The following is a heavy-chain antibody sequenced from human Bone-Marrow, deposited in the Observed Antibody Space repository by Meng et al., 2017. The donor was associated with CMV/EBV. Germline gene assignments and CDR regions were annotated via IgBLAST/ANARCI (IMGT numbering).Heavy chain of an antibody. V-gene: IGHV1-2*06. CDR1: GYTFVGHY. CDR3: TRTWIDSFTPDFDY. CDR2: INPKSAGT. D-gene: IGHD2-2*03. Sequence: QVQRGQSGRGAKKPGASVKVSCKTSGYTFVGHYIHWVRQAPGQGLEWMGRINPKSAGTDYVEKFQGRVTMTRDTSNTIVYMELSRLTADDTAVYYCTRTWIDSFTPDFDYWGQGSLVTVSS. J-gene: IGHJ4*02.